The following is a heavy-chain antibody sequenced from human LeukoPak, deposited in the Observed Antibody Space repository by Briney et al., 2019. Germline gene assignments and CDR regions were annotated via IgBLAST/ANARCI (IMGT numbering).Heavy chain of an antibody. CDR3: ARDGERGELSLYMDY. Sequence: PGGSLRLSCAASGFTFSSYRMNWVRQVPGKGLEWVSSISSSSSYIYYADSVKGRFTISRDNAKNSLYLQMNSLRAEDTAVYYCARDGERGELSLYMDYWGQGTLVTVSS. CDR1: GFTFSSYR. V-gene: IGHV3-21*01. J-gene: IGHJ4*02. CDR2: ISSSSSYI. D-gene: IGHD3-16*02.